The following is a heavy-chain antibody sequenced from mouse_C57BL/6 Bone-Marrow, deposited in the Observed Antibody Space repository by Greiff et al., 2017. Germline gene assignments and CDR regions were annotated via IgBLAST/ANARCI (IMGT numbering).Heavy chain of an antibody. V-gene: IGHV14-4*01. Sequence: EVQLQQSGAELVRPGASVKLSCTASGFNIKDDYMHWVKQRPEQGLEWIGWIDPENGDTEYASKFQGKATITADTSSNTAYLQLRSLPSEDSAVYYCARRGGAYWGQGTLVTVSA. CDR1: GFNIKDDY. CDR2: IDPENGDT. CDR3: ARRGGAY. J-gene: IGHJ3*01.